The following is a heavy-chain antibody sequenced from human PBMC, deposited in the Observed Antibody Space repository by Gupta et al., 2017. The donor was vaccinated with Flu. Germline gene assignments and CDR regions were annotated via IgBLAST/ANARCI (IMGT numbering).Heavy chain of an antibody. CDR3: AKCRDSYGNDAFDL. Sequence: EVQLVESGGGLVQPGGSLRLSSAASGFTFSSYAMSWVRQAPGKGLEWVSYIRGGGGTTYNADSVKGRFTISRDNSKNTLYLQMNSLRAEDTAVYYCAKCRDSYGNDAFDLWGQGTMVTVSS. J-gene: IGHJ3*01. CDR1: GFTFSSYA. V-gene: IGHV3-23*04. D-gene: IGHD2-15*01. CDR2: IRGGGGTT.